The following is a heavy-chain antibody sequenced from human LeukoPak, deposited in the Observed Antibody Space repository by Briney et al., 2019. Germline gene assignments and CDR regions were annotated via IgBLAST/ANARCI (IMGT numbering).Heavy chain of an antibody. CDR2: INHSGST. J-gene: IGHJ6*03. CDR1: GGSFSGYY. D-gene: IGHD1-26*01. V-gene: IGHV4-34*01. CDR3: ARGRTIRKYSGSYYYYYYMDV. Sequence: SETLSLTCAVYGGSFSGYYWSWIRQPPGKGLEWIGEINHSGSTNYNPPLKSRVTISVDTSKNQFSLKLSSVTAADTAVYYCARGRTIRKYSGSYYYYYYMDVWGKGTTVTVSS.